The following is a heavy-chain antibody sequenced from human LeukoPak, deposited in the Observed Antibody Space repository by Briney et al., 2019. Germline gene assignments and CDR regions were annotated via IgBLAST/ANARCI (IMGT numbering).Heavy chain of an antibody. D-gene: IGHD1-7*01. Sequence: GSLRLSCAASGFTFSNYWMHLVRQTPGKGLVWVSRINSDGSSTSYADSVKGRFTISRDSAKNTLYLEMNSLRAEDTAVYYCARYNWNSAPFDYWGQGTLVTVSS. J-gene: IGHJ4*02. CDR3: ARYNWNSAPFDY. CDR1: GFTFSNYW. CDR2: INSDGSST. V-gene: IGHV3-74*01.